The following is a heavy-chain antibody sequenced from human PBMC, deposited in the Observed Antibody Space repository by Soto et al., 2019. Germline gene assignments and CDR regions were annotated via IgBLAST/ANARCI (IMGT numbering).Heavy chain of an antibody. J-gene: IGHJ4*02. Sequence: ASVKVSCKASGGTFSSYTISWVRQAPGQGLEWMGRIIPILGIANYAQKFQGRVTITADKSTSTAYMELSSLRSEDTAVYYCARASRDRISPDFDYWGQGTLVTVSS. CDR2: IIPILGIA. CDR3: ARASRDRISPDFDY. V-gene: IGHV1-69*02. CDR1: GGTFSSYT.